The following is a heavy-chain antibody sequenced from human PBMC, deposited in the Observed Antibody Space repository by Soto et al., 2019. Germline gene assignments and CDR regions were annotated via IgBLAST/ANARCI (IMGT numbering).Heavy chain of an antibody. J-gene: IGHJ4*02. CDR3: ARDGYSSTWYVFAY. V-gene: IGHV6-1*01. CDR2: TYYRSKWYN. D-gene: IGHD6-13*01. CDR1: GDSVSSNSVA. Sequence: QVQLQQSGPGLVKPSQTLSLTCAISGDSVSSNSVAWNWIRQSPSRGLEWLGRTYYRSKWYNDYAVSVKSRITISTDTSKNQFSLQLNSVTPEDTAVYFCARDGYSSTWYVFAYWGQGILVTVSS.